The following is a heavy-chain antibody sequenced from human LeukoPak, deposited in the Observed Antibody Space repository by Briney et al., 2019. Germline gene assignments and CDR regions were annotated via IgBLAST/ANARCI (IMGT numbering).Heavy chain of an antibody. CDR1: GFTFSSYG. CDR3: ARDFDTSYGYSNLGGVDY. J-gene: IGHJ4*02. CDR2: ITATSSST. D-gene: IGHD5-24*01. Sequence: GGTLRLSCAASGFTFSSYGMSWVRQAPGKGLEWVSAITATSSSTHDADSVQGRFTISRDNSKNTLYLQMNSLRPEDTAIYYCARDFDTSYGYSNLGGVDYWGQGTLVTVSS. V-gene: IGHV3-23*01.